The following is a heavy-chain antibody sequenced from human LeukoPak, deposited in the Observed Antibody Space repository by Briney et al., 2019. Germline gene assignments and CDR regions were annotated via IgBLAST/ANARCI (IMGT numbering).Heavy chain of an antibody. CDR3: ARVMTTVSSRPYYYGMGV. V-gene: IGHV1-2*02. CDR2: INPNSGGT. D-gene: IGHD4-17*01. J-gene: IGHJ6*02. CDR1: GYTFTGYY. Sequence: ASVKVSCKASGYTFTGYYMHWVRQAPGQGLEWMGWINPNSGGTNYAQKLQGRVTMTTDTSTSTAYMELRSLRSDDTAVYYCARVMTTVSSRPYYYGMGVWGQGTTVTVSS.